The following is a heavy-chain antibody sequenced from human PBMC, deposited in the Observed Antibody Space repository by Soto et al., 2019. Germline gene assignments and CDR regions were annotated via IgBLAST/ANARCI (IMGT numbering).Heavy chain of an antibody. J-gene: IGHJ4*02. Sequence: PVESLKISCKGSGYSFTSYWIGWVRQMPGKGLEWMGIIYPGDSDTRYSPSFQGQVTISADKSISTAYLQWSSLKASDTAMYYCARQGYYCSGGSCYDPLDYWGQGALVTV. V-gene: IGHV5-51*01. D-gene: IGHD2-15*01. CDR2: IYPGDSDT. CDR1: GYSFTSYW. CDR3: ARQGYYCSGGSCYDPLDY.